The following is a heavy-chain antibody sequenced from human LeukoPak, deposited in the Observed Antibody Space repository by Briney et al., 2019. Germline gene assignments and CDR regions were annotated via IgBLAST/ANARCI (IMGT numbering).Heavy chain of an antibody. CDR2: IIPIFGAA. J-gene: IGHJ4*02. CDR3: ARGVYDFWSGPLGHFDY. CDR1: GGTFSSYA. Sequence: ASVKVSCKASGGTFSSYAISWVRQAPGQGLEWMGGIIPIFGAANYAQKFQGRVTITADESTSTAYMELSSLRSEDTAVYYCARGVYDFWSGPLGHFDYWGQGTLVTVSS. D-gene: IGHD3-3*01. V-gene: IGHV1-69*13.